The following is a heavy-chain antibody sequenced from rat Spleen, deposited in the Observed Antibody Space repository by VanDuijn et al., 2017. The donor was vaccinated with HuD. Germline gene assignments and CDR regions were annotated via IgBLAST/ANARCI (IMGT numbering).Heavy chain of an antibody. V-gene: IGHV2-63*01. D-gene: IGHD3-1*01. CDR3: TIHPRY. CDR1: GFTFSDYN. CDR2: MRYNGDT. Sequence: VQLVESGGGFVQPGRSLKLSCAASGFTFSDYNVAWVRQPPGKGLEWMGIMRYNGDTSYNSVLKSRLSISRDTSKNQVFLKMSSLQTDDTGTYYCTIHPRYWGQGVMVTVSS. J-gene: IGHJ2*01.